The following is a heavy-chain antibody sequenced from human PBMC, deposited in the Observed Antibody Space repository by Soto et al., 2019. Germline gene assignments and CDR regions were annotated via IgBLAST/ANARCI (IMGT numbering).Heavy chain of an antibody. Sequence: QVQLQESGPGLVKPSQTLSLTCTVSGGSISSGGYYWSWIRQHPGKGLEWIGYIYYSGSTYYNPSFKSRVTISVGTSKNQFPLKLSSVTAADTAVYYCARAERGGTNIPSFDYWGQGTLVTVSS. CDR1: GGSISSGGYY. CDR3: ARAERGGTNIPSFDY. J-gene: IGHJ4*02. D-gene: IGHD2-15*01. V-gene: IGHV4-31*03. CDR2: IYYSGST.